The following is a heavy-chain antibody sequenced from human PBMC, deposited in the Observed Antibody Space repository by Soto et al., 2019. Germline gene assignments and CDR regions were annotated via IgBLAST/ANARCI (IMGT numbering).Heavy chain of an antibody. CDR1: GFTFSNYA. CDR3: AKTDKFHSQSSGWANRFDS. CDR2: ITSAGST. D-gene: IGHD6-19*01. J-gene: IGHJ4*02. V-gene: IGHV3-23*01. Sequence: EVQLLESGGDLAQPGGSLRLICAASGFTFSNYAMTWVRQSPGKGLDWVSTITSAGSTFYGDTVKGRFTISRDNSKSTLYLQMNSLGAEDTAVYYCAKTDKFHSQSSGWANRFDSWGQGTLVTVSS.